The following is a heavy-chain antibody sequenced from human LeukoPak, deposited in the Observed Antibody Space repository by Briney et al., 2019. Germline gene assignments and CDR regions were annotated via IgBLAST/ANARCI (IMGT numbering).Heavy chain of an antibody. D-gene: IGHD3-9*01. Sequence: GGSLRLSCAASGFTFSSYSMNWVRQAPGKGLEWVSSISSSSSYIYYADSVKGRFTISRDNAKNSLYLQMNSLRAEDTAVYYCATVATTGHLGYFIYMDFWGEGTTVTVSS. CDR1: GFTFSSYS. CDR3: ATVATTGHLGYFIYMDF. V-gene: IGHV3-21*01. J-gene: IGHJ6*03. CDR2: ISSSSSYI.